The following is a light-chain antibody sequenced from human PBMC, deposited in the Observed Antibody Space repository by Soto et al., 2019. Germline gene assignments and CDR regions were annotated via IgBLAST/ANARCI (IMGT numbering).Light chain of an antibody. Sequence: EIVMTQSPATVSVSPGESATLSCRASQSVSSNLAWHQQKPGQAPRILMYDASTRATGISARFSGSGSGTEFTLTISSLQSEDFAVYYCQQYHNWPITVGQGTQLEIK. CDR1: QSVSSN. J-gene: IGKJ5*01. CDR3: QQYHNWPIT. CDR2: DAS. V-gene: IGKV3-15*01.